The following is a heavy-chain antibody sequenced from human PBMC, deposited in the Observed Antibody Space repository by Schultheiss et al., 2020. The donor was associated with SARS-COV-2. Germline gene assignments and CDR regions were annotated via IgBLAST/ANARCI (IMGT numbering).Heavy chain of an antibody. CDR3: ARLMVDTAINWFDP. V-gene: IGHV4-39*07. J-gene: IGHJ5*02. Sequence: SETLSLTCTVSGGSISSSSYYWGWIRQPPGKGLEWIGEINHSGSTNYNPSLKSRVTISVDTSKNQFSLKLSSVTAADTAVYYCARLMVDTAINWFDPWGQGTLVTVSS. D-gene: IGHD5-18*01. CDR1: GGSISSSSYY. CDR2: INHSGST.